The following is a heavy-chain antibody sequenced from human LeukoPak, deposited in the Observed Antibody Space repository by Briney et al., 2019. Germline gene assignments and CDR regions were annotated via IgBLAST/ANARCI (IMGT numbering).Heavy chain of an antibody. Sequence: PGGSLSLSWPPSGFTLGDYNMSWTRQAPGKGLGWVSYIGSSGSTIYYADSVKGRLTISRDNAKNSLYLQMNSLRDEDTAVYYCARGGYSSGWYVSYYFDYWGQRTLATVSS. D-gene: IGHD6-19*01. CDR2: IGSSGSTI. V-gene: IGHV3-11*01. J-gene: IGHJ4*02. CDR1: GFTLGDYN. CDR3: ARGGYSSGWYVSYYFDY.